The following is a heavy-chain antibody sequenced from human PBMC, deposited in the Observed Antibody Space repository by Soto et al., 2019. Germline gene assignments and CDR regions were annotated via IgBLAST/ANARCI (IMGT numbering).Heavy chain of an antibody. J-gene: IGHJ4*02. CDR1: GYTFTRDA. CDR2: INAGNGNT. CDR3: ALGGYSGYDSYYFDY. Sequence: ASVKGACKASGYTFTRDAMHWVRQATGQRLEWMGWINAGNGNTKYSQKFQGRVTMTRNTSTSTAYMELSSLRSEDTAVYYCALGGYSGYDSYYFDYWGQGTLVTVSS. D-gene: IGHD5-12*01. V-gene: IGHV1-3*01.